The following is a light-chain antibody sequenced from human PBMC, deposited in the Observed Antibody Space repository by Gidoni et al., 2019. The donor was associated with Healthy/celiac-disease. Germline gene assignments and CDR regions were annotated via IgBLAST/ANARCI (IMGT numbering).Light chain of an antibody. V-gene: IGKV4-1*01. CDR3: QQYYSTFT. Sequence: DIVMTQSPDSLAVSLGERATINCKSSQSILYSSNNKNYLAWYQHKPGQPPKLLIYWASTRESGVPDRFSGSGSGTDFTLTISSLQAEDVAVSYCQQYYSTFTFGPGTKVDIK. CDR1: QSILYSSNNKNY. J-gene: IGKJ3*01. CDR2: WAS.